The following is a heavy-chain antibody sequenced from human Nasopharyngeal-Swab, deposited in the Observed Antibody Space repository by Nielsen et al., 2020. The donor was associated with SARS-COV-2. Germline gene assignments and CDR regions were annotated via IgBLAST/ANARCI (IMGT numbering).Heavy chain of an antibody. Sequence: SVKVSCQASVGTFSSSAISWVRQAPGQGLEWMGGIIPIFGTANYAQKFQGRVTITADESTSTAYMELSSLRSEDTAVYYCARTAYDSRAFDIWGQGTMVTVSS. CDR1: VGTFSSSA. V-gene: IGHV1-69*13. J-gene: IGHJ3*02. D-gene: IGHD3-22*01. CDR2: IIPIFGTA. CDR3: ARTAYDSRAFDI.